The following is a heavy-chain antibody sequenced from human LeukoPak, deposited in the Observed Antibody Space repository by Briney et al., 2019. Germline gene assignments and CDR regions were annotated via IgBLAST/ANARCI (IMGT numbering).Heavy chain of an antibody. CDR3: VRVGSVLLGMDV. D-gene: IGHD2/OR15-2a*01. J-gene: IGHJ6*02. CDR2: ISGDGSTT. CDR1: GFTFSTFW. Sequence: PGGSLRLSCAASGFTFSTFWIHWVRQAPGKGLVWVSRISGDGSTTTYADSVKGRFTISRDNVKNTLYLQMNSLRAEDTAVYYCVRVGSVLLGMDVWGQGTRSPSH. V-gene: IGHV3-74*03.